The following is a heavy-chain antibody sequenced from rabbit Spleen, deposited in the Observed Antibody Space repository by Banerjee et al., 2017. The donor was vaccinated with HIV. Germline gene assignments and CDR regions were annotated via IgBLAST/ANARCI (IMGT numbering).Heavy chain of an antibody. CDR2: IDVGEGNT. CDR1: GFDFRRYY. J-gene: IGHJ6*01. CDR3: ARAGYAGYGYANFRDYYGMDL. V-gene: IGHV1S7*01. D-gene: IGHD6-1*01. Sequence: QLEESGGDLVKPEGSLTLSCKASGFDFRRYYLTWVRQAPGKGLEWIGIIDVGEGNTDYASWVNGRFTISSDNAQNTVDLQMSGLTAADTATYFCARAGYAGYGYANFRDYYGMDLWGPGTLVTVS.